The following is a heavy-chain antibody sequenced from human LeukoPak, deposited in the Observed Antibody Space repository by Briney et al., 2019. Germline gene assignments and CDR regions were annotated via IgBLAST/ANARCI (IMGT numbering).Heavy chain of an antibody. Sequence: PSETLSLTCTVSGGSISSYYWSWIRQPPGKGLEWIGYIYYSGSTNYNPSLKSRVTISVDTSKNQFSLKLRSVTAADTAVYYCATHYYGAGSYPDYFDYWGQGTLVTVSS. CDR2: IYYSGST. CDR3: ATHYYGAGSYPDYFDY. V-gene: IGHV4-59*01. CDR1: GGSISSYY. D-gene: IGHD3-10*01. J-gene: IGHJ4*02.